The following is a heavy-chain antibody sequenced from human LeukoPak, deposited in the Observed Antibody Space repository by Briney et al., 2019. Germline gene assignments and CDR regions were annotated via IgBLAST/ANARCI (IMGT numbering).Heavy chain of an antibody. CDR1: GGSISSSSYY. J-gene: IGHJ5*02. CDR2: LYYSGST. CDR3: ARHPDFGSSYYNWFDP. V-gene: IGHV4-39*01. D-gene: IGHD6-6*01. Sequence: SETLSLTCTVSGGSISSSSYYWGWIRQPPGKGLVWIGSLYYSGSTYYNPSLMGRVTISVDTSKNQFSLKLSSVTAADTAVYFCARHPDFGSSYYNWFDPWGQGTLVTVSS.